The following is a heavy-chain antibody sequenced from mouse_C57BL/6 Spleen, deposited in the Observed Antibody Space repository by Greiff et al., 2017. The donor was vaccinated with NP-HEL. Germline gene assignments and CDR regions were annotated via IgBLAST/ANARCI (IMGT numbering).Heavy chain of an antibody. CDR1: GYTFTSYW. CDR3: ARALDSSGPFAY. J-gene: IGHJ3*01. Sequence: QVQLKQSGAELVEPGASVKMSCKASGYTFTSYWITWVKQRPGQGLEWIGDIYPGSGSTNYNEKFKSKATLTVDTSSSTAYMQLSSLTSEDSAVYYCARALDSSGPFAYWGQGTLVTVSA. V-gene: IGHV1-55*01. CDR2: IYPGSGST. D-gene: IGHD3-2*02.